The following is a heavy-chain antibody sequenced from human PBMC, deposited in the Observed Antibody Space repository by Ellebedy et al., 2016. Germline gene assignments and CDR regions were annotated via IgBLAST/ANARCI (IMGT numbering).Heavy chain of an antibody. CDR2: IHYDGSKQ. V-gene: IGHV3-33*08. D-gene: IGHD3-10*01. CDR3: ATYYYGSGSYYNDLYYYYGMDV. J-gene: IGHJ6*02. CDR1: GFTFSSYG. Sequence: GGSLRLSCGASGFTFSSYGIHWVRQAPGKGLEWVSAIHYDGSKQYYAASVKGRFTISRDDSKNTVYLQMNSLRVEDTAVYYCATYYYGSGSYYNDLYYYYGMDVWGQGTTVTVSS.